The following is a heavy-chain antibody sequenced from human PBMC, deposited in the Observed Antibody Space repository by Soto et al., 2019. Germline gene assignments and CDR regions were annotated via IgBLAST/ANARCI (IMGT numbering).Heavy chain of an antibody. V-gene: IGHV4-59*08. D-gene: IGHD3-16*01. CDR2: IYYSGST. CDR3: ARRWGGALDY. Sequence: QVQLQESGPGLVKPSETLSLTCTVSGGSMSSYYWSWIRQPPGKGLEWIGYIYYSGSTNYNPPLKSRVTISVDTSKNQFSLKLNSVTAADTAVYYCARRWGGALDYWGQGTLVTVSS. CDR1: GGSMSSYY. J-gene: IGHJ4*02.